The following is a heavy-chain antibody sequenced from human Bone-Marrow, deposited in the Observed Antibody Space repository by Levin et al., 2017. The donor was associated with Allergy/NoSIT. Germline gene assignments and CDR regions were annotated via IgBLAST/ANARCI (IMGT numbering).Heavy chain of an antibody. CDR3: ARAAYSGTFSYHFDY. Sequence: PGGSLRLSCEASGYIFTDYYMHWVRQAPGQGLEWMGMVNPSGGTTNYAQKFQGRVTMTRDTSTNTVYMELSSLRSEDAALYYCARAAYSGTFSYHFDYWGQGTLVTVSS. D-gene: IGHD1-26*01. CDR2: VNPSGGTT. V-gene: IGHV1-46*01. CDR1: GYIFTDYY. J-gene: IGHJ4*02.